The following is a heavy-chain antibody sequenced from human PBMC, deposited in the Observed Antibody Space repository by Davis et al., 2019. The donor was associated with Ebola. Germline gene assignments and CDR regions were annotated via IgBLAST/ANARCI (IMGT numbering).Heavy chain of an antibody. Sequence: FCAASGFNLDYYAMPLVRQAPGKGLEWVSGISWNSGSIGYADSVQSRFTISRYNAKNSLYLQMNSLRAEDRAFYYCATDSRWELHGLFDYRSQITRVTVSS. J-gene: IGHJ4*02. CDR3: ATDSRWELHGLFDY. CDR1: GFNLDYYA. V-gene: IGHV3-9*01. D-gene: IGHD1-26*01. CDR2: ISWNSGSI.